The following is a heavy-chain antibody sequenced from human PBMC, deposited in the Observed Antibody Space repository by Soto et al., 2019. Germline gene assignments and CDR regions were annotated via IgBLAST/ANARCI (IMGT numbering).Heavy chain of an antibody. CDR3: AKVFGVVIYYYYMDV. V-gene: IGHV3-23*01. D-gene: IGHD3-3*01. Sequence: PGGSLRLSCAASGFTFSSYAMSWVRQAPGKGLEWVSAISGSGGSTYYADPVKGRFTISRDNSKNTLYLQMNSLRAEDTAVYYCAKVFGVVIYYYYMDVWGKGTTVTVSS. CDR1: GFTFSSYA. J-gene: IGHJ6*03. CDR2: ISGSGGST.